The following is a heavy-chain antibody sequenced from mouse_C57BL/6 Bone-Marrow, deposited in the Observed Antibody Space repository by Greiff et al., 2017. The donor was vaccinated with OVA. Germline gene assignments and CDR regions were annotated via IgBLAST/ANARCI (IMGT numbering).Heavy chain of an antibody. J-gene: IGHJ4*01. D-gene: IGHD1-1*01. CDR2: IRSKSNNYAT. CDR3: VRHHDTTVVHAMDY. Sequence: EVQLVESGGGLVQPKGSLKLSCAASGFSFNTYAMNWVRQAPGKGLEWVARIRSKSNNYATYYADSVQVRFTISRDDSGSMLYLQMNNLKTEDTAMYYCVRHHDTTVVHAMDYWGQGTSVTVSS. CDR1: GFSFNTYA. V-gene: IGHV10-1*01.